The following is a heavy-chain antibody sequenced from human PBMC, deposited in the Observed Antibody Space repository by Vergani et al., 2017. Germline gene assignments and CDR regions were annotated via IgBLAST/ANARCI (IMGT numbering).Heavy chain of an antibody. D-gene: IGHD2-15*01. J-gene: IGHJ4*02. CDR1: GDSISSGVYY. CDR2: IYSTGST. CDR3: ARVVGYCSGGSCYNKYYFDY. V-gene: IGHV4-31*03. Sequence: QVQLQESGPGLVKPSQTLSLTCSVSGDSISSGVYYWNWIRQHPGKGLEWIGYIYSTGSTHHNPSLRRRINMSVDTSKNQFSLKLSSVTAADTAVYYCARVVGYCSGGSCYNKYYFDYWGQGILVTVSS.